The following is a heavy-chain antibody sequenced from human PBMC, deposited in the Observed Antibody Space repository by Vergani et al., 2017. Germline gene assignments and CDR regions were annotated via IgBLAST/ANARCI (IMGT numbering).Heavy chain of an antibody. CDR3: ARQHCSSTSCLFVPKWFYP. V-gene: IGHV4-34*01. D-gene: IGHD2-2*01. CDR2: INHSGST. Sequence: QVQLQQWGAGLLQPSETLSLTCAVYGGSFSGYYWSWIRQPPGKGLEWIGEINHSGSTNYNPSLKSRVTISVDTSKNQFSLKLSSVTAADTAVYYCARQHCSSTSCLFVPKWFYPWGQGTLVTVSS. CDR1: GGSFSGYY. J-gene: IGHJ5*02.